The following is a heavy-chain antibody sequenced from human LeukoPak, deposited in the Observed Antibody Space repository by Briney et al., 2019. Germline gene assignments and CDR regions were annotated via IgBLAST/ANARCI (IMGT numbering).Heavy chain of an antibody. CDR2: INPNSGGT. CDR1: GYTFTGYY. CDR3: ARELKGDYCSSTSCYTGNWFDP. Sequence: ASVKVSCKASGYTFTGYYMHWVRQAPGQGLEWMGWINPNSGGTNYAQKLQGRVTMTTDTSTSTAYMELRSLRSDDTAVYYCARELKGDYCSSTSCYTGNWFDPWGQGTLVTVSS. V-gene: IGHV1-2*02. J-gene: IGHJ5*02. D-gene: IGHD2-2*02.